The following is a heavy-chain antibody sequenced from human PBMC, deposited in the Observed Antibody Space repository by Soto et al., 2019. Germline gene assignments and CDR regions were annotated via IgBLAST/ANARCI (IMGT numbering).Heavy chain of an antibody. CDR1: GFTFSSYG. V-gene: IGHV3-30*18. CDR3: AKRDTAMVGGAFAI. Sequence: GGSLRLSCAASGFTFSSYGMHCVRQAPGKGLEWVAVISYDGSNKYYADSVKGRFTISRDNSKNTLYLQMNSLRAEDTAVYYCAKRDTAMVGGAFAIWGQGTMVTVSS. CDR2: ISYDGSNK. D-gene: IGHD5-18*01. J-gene: IGHJ3*02.